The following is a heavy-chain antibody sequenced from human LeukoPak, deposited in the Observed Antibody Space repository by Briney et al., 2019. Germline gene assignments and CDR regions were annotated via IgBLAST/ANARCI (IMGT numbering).Heavy chain of an antibody. V-gene: IGHV4-39*07. CDR1: GGSISSSSYY. CDR3: ARGQDYYGSGSYYELSYMMGFYFDY. CDR2: IYYSGST. D-gene: IGHD3-10*01. J-gene: IGHJ4*02. Sequence: PSETLSLTCTVSGGSISSSSYYWGWIRQPPGKGLEWIGSIYYSGSTYYNPSLKSRVTISVDTSKNQFSLKLSSVTAADTAVYYCARGQDYYGSGSYYELSYMMGFYFDYWGQGTLVTVSS.